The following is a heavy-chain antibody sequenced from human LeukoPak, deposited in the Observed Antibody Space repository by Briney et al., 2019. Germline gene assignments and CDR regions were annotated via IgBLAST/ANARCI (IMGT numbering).Heavy chain of an antibody. CDR2: ISRDGSST. V-gene: IGHV3-74*01. J-gene: IGHJ3*02. Sequence: GGSLRLSCAASGFSFSNYWMHWVRPAPGKGLVWVSRISRDGSSTIYADSVKGRFTISRDNARDTLYLQMSSLRAEDTAVYYCARQIEGGYHAFDIWGQGTMVPVSS. CDR1: GFSFSNYW. D-gene: IGHD3-16*02. CDR3: ARQIEGGYHAFDI.